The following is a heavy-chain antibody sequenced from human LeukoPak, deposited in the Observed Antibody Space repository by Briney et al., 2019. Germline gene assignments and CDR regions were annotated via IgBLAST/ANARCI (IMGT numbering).Heavy chain of an antibody. CDR3: AAVYSGSYYGDY. CDR1: GFTFTSSA. CDR2: IVVGSGNT. J-gene: IGHJ4*02. V-gene: IGHV1-58*01. Sequence: TSVKVSCKASGFTFTSSAVQWVRQARGQRLEWIGWIVVGSGNTNYAQKFQERVTITRDMSTSTAYMELSSLRSEDTAVYYCAAVYSGSYYGDYWGQGTPVTVSS. D-gene: IGHD1-26*01.